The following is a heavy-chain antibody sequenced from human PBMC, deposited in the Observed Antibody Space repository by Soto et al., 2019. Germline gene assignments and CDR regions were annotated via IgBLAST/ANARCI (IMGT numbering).Heavy chain of an antibody. Sequence: QVQLVESGGGVVQPGRSLRLSCAASGFTFSSYGMHWVRQAPGKGLEWVAVISYDGSNKYYADSVKGRFTISRDNSKNKLYLQMNSQRAEDTAVYYCAKSGPIVVVTASMDVWGQGTTVTVSS. CDR3: AKSGPIVVVTASMDV. CDR1: GFTFSSYG. CDR2: ISYDGSNK. J-gene: IGHJ6*02. D-gene: IGHD2-21*02. V-gene: IGHV3-30*18.